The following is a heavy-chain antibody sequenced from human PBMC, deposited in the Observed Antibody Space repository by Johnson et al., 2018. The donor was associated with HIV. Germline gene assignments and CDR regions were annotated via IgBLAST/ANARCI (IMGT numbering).Heavy chain of an antibody. CDR3: AKDKGVWGFDAFDI. V-gene: IGHV3-11*04. CDR2: ISSSGSSR. CDR1: GLTFSDYY. Sequence: QVQLVESGGGLVKPGGSLIVSCEASGLTFSDYYMSWIRQAPGKGLEWVSYISSSGSSRYYADSVKGQFTISRDNSKNTLYLQMNSLRAEDTAVDYCAKDKGVWGFDAFDIWGQGTMVTVSS. J-gene: IGHJ3*02. D-gene: IGHD3-16*01.